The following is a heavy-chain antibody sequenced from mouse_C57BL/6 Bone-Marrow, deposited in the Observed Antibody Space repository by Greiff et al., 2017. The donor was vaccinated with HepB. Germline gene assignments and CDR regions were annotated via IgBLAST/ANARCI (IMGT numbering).Heavy chain of an antibody. CDR3: ARQCITTVVDPYWYFDV. CDR1: GFTFSDYY. CDR2: ISNGGGST. J-gene: IGHJ1*03. Sequence: EVHLVESGGGLVQPGGSLKLSCAASGFTFSDYYMYWVRQTPEKRLEWVAYISNGGGSTYYPDTVKGRFTISRDNAKNTLYLQMSRLKSEDTAMYYCARQCITTVVDPYWYFDVWGTGTTVTVSS. D-gene: IGHD1-1*01. V-gene: IGHV5-12*01.